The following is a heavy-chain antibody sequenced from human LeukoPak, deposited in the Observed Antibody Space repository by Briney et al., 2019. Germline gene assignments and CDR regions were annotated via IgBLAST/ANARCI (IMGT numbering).Heavy chain of an antibody. CDR3: TKELHVAVAVADYYYFYMDV. D-gene: IGHD6-19*01. CDR1: GFAFSSFA. V-gene: IGHV3-23*01. Sequence: PGGSLRLSCAASGFAFSSFAMGWVRQSPGKGLEWLSTINGGGNTTFYSDSVKGRFTISRDNSKNTLYLHMDSLRPDDTAMYYCTKELHVAVAVADYYYFYMDVWGGGTAVTVSS. J-gene: IGHJ6*03. CDR2: INGGGNTT.